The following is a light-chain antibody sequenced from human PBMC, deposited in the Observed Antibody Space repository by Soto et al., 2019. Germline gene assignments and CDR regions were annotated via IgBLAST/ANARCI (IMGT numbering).Light chain of an antibody. CDR3: QQANSFPIT. V-gene: IGKV1-39*01. CDR2: AAS. J-gene: IGKJ5*01. Sequence: DIQMTQSPSSLSASVGDRVTSTCRASQSISSYLNWYQQKPVKATKLLIYAASTLQSGVPSRFSGSGSGTDFTLTIRSLQPEDCAIYFCQQANSFPITFGQGTRREIK. CDR1: QSISSY.